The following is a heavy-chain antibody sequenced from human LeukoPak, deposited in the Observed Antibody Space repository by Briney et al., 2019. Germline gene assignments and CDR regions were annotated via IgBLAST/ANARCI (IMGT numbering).Heavy chain of an antibody. D-gene: IGHD6-19*01. Sequence: SETLSLTCAVSGGSISGLFWTWIRQPAGQGPQYIGRIFSSGGANYNPSLQGRVALSVDTSRNLFSLTLTSVTAADTAVYFCARVATPDVSSPLDFWGQGILVTVSS. CDR2: IFSSGGA. V-gene: IGHV4-4*07. CDR3: ARVATPDVSSPLDF. J-gene: IGHJ4*02. CDR1: GGSISGLF.